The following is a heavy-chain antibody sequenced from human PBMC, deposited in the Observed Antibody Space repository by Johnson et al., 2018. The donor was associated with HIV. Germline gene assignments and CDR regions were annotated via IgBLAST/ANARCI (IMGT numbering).Heavy chain of an antibody. D-gene: IGHD5-12*01. J-gene: IGHJ3*02. V-gene: IGHV3-7*05. CDR2: IKQEGSEK. CDR1: GFTFSSYW. CDR3: SRNSPRGYSGYDAFDI. Sequence: VQLVESGGGLVQPGGSLRLSCAASGFTFSSYWMSWVRQAPGKGLEWVANIKQEGSEKYYVDSVKGRFTISRDNAKNSLYLQMNSLRAEDTAVYYCSRNSPRGYSGYDAFDIWGQGTMVTVSS.